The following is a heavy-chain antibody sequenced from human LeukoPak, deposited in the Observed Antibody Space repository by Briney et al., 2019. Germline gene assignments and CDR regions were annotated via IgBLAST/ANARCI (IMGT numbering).Heavy chain of an antibody. D-gene: IGHD3-22*01. CDR2: IYHSGST. CDR3: AKDGFERGDDTDYMDV. CDR1: GGPISSSYW. V-gene: IGHV4-4*02. Sequence: SSETLSLTCGVSGGPISSSYWWSWVRQPPGKGLEWIGEIYHSGSTNYNPSLKSRVTISVDKSKNQFSLNLSSVTAADTAVYYCAKDGFERGDDTDYMDVWGKGTTVTVSS. J-gene: IGHJ6*03.